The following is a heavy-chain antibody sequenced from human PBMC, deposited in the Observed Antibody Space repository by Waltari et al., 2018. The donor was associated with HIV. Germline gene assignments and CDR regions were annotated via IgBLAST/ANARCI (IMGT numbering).Heavy chain of an antibody. Sequence: QLQLQESGPALVKPSETLSLTCTVSTGYITQSYYWGWVRQFPGTGLEWLGSISSNGVSHYPPSLKRRVALSVDMSKNQFSLTWTAVTAADTSRYFCVALRTVTGTIDKWGQGTLVTVS. V-gene: IGHV4-39*01. CDR2: ISSNGVS. J-gene: IGHJ4*02. D-gene: IGHD6-19*01. CDR3: VALRTVTGTIDK. CDR1: TGYITQSYY.